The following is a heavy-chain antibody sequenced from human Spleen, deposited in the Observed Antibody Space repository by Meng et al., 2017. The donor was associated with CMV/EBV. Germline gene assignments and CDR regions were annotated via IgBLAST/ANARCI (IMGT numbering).Heavy chain of an antibody. V-gene: IGHV4-34*01. CDR1: GGSFSGYY. J-gene: IGHJ4*02. CDR2: INHSGST. D-gene: IGHD2-8*01. CDR3: AKLANRDNGEDY. Sequence: TCAVYGGSFSGYYWSWIRQPPGKGLEWIGEINHSGSTNYNPSLKSRVTISVDTSKNQFSLKLSSVTAEDTAVYYCAKLANRDNGEDYWGQGTLVTVSS.